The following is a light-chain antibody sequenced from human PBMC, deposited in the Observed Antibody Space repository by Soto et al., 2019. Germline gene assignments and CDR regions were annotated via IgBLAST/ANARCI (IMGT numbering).Light chain of an antibody. J-gene: IGLJ2*01. Sequence: QSALTQPPSASGSPGQSVTISCNETSSNVGGYNYVSWYQQHPGKAPKLMIYEVSKRPSGVPDRFSGSKSGNTASLTVSGLQAEDEADYYCSSYAGSNNVVFGGGTKLTVL. V-gene: IGLV2-8*01. CDR2: EVS. CDR3: SSYAGSNNVV. CDR1: SSNVGGYNY.